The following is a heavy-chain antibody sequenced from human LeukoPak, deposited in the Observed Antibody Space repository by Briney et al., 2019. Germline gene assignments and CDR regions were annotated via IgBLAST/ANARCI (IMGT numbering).Heavy chain of an antibody. CDR2: IYYSGNT. CDR3: ARYYYDSGGFYKDALDI. D-gene: IGHD3-22*01. V-gene: IGHV4-59*01. CDR1: GGSISSYY. J-gene: IGHJ3*02. Sequence: SETLSLTCTVSGGSISSYYWSWIRQPPGKGLEWIGYIYYSGNTMYNPSLKSRVTISVDTSKNQFSLKLSSVTAADTAVYYCARYYYDSGGFYKDALDIWGQGTMVTVSS.